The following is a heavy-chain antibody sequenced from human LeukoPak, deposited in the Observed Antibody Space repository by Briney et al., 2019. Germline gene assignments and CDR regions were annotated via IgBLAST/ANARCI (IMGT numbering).Heavy chain of an antibody. CDR3: ARVVSTVATIRGAIPYGMDV. V-gene: IGHV1-69*04. CDR1: GGTFSSYA. Sequence: GASVKVSCKASGGTFSSYAISWVRQAPGQGLEWMGRIIPILGIANYAQKFQGRVTITADKSTSTAYMELSSLRSEDTAVYYCARVVSTVATIRGAIPYGMDVWGQGTTVTVSS. CDR2: IIPILGIA. D-gene: IGHD5-12*01. J-gene: IGHJ6*02.